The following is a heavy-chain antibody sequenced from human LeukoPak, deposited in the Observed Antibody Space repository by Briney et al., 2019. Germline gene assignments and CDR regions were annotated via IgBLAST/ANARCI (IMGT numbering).Heavy chain of an antibody. CDR2: INAGNGNT. V-gene: IGHV1-3*01. CDR3: ARVFPQAGTRRGLDY. Sequence: ASVKVSCTASGYTFTSYAMHWVRQAPGQRLEWVGWINAGNGNTKYSQKFQGRVTITRDTSASTAYMELSSLRSEDTAVYYCARVFPQAGTRRGLDYWGKGTLVTVSS. J-gene: IGHJ4*02. CDR1: GYTFTSYA. D-gene: IGHD6-13*01.